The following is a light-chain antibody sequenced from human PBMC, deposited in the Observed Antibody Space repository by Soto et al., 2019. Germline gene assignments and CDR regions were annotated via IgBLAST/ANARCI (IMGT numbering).Light chain of an antibody. CDR1: QAISSW. Sequence: DIQMTQSPSSVSASVGDRVTITCRASQAISSWLAWHQQKPGRAPKFLIYAASKLQRGVPSRFSGSGSGTDFTLTISSLQPEDFATYYCQQLISFPITFGQGTRLEIK. CDR3: QQLISFPIT. CDR2: AAS. V-gene: IGKV1D-12*01. J-gene: IGKJ5*01.